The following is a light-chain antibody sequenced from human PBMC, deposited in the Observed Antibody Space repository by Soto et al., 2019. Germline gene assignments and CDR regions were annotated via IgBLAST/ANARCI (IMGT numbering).Light chain of an antibody. CDR3: QHSYTTPPIT. Sequence: DIQMTQSPSFLSASAGDRVTIVCRASQSVSNFLHWYQQKPGKAPKLLIYAASTLQSGVPSRFSGSGSGTDFTLTISSLQPEDFATYYCQHSYTTPPITFGQGTRLEIK. CDR1: QSVSNF. CDR2: AAS. V-gene: IGKV1-39*01. J-gene: IGKJ5*01.